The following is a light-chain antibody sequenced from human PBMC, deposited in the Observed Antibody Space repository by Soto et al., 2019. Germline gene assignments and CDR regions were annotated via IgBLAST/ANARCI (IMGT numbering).Light chain of an antibody. Sequence: EIVLTQSPGTLSLSPWEIATLSCRASQSVSSSYLAWYQQKPGQAPRLLIYGASSRATGIPDRFSGSGSGTDFTLTISRLEPEDFAVYYCHQYDKSPWTFGQGTKVDIK. J-gene: IGKJ1*01. CDR1: QSVSSSY. V-gene: IGKV3-20*01. CDR3: HQYDKSPWT. CDR2: GAS.